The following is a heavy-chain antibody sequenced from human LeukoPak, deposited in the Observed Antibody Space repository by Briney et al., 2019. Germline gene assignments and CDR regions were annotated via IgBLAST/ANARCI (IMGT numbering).Heavy chain of an antibody. D-gene: IGHD6-19*01. CDR1: GGSISSSSYY. J-gene: IGHJ3*02. CDR3: ARGGSSGWKDAFDI. V-gene: IGHV4-39*07. CDR2: IYYSGST. Sequence: SETLSPTCTVSGGSISSSSYYWGWIRQPPGKGLGWIGSIYYSGSTYYKSSLKSRVTISVDTSKNQFSLKLSSVTAADTAVYYCARGGSSGWKDAFDIWGQGTMVIVSP.